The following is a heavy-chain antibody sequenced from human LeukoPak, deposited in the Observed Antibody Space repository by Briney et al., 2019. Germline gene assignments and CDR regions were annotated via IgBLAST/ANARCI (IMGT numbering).Heavy chain of an antibody. V-gene: IGHV1-46*01. Sequence: ASVKVSCTASGYTFTSNYIHWVRQAPGQGLEWLGMIYPRDGSTSYAQKFQGRVTVTRDTSTSTVHMELSGLRSEDTAVYYCARDQEGFDYWGQGTLVTVSS. CDR2: IYPRDGST. CDR1: GYTFTSNY. J-gene: IGHJ4*02. CDR3: ARDQEGFDY.